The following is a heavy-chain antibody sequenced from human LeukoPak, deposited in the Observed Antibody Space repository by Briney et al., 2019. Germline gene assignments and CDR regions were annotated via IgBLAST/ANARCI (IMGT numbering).Heavy chain of an antibody. CDR1: GFTFSTYG. J-gene: IGHJ3*01. CDR2: IWHDGSHK. CDR3: VRGWGSNVYASAFDV. Sequence: PGGSLRLSCAASGFTFSTYGTHWVRQAPGKGLEWVTVIWHDGSHKDYADSVKGRLTISRDNSKNTLYLQMNDLRAEDTAVYFCVRGWGSNVYASAFDVWGQGTMVTASS. V-gene: IGHV3-33*01. D-gene: IGHD3-16*01.